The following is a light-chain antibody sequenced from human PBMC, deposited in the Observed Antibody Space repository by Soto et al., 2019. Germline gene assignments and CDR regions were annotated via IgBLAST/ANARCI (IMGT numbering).Light chain of an antibody. V-gene: IGKV3-15*01. J-gene: IGKJ1*01. Sequence: EIVMTQSPATLSVSPGERATLSCRASQSVSSNLAWYQQKPGQAPRLLSYGASTRATGIPARFSGSGSGTEFTLTISSLPSEDYAVYYCHQYNNWPPWTFGQGTKVEIK. CDR2: GAS. CDR3: HQYNNWPPWT. CDR1: QSVSSN.